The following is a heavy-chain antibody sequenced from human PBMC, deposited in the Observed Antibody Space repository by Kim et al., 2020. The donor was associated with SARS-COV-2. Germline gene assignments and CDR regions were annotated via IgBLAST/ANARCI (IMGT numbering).Heavy chain of an antibody. D-gene: IGHD6-13*01. CDR3: AKTGQQLVPDYFDY. Sequence: ADSVKGRFTNSRDNSKNTLYLQMNSLRAEDTAVYYCAKTGQQLVPDYFDYWGQGTLVTVSS. J-gene: IGHJ4*02. V-gene: IGHV3-23*01.